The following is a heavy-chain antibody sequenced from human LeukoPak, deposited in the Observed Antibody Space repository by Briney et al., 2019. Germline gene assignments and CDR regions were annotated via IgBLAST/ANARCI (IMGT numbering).Heavy chain of an antibody. J-gene: IGHJ6*02. CDR3: ARDPLASYYYDSSGYYTHYYYGMDV. CDR1: GFTFSSYS. Sequence: GGSLRLSCAASGFTFSSYSMNWVRQAPGKGLEWVSSISSSSSYIYYADSVKGRFTISRDNAKNSLYLQMNSLRAEDTAVYYRARDPLASYYYDSSGYYTHYYYGMDVWGQGTTVTVSS. CDR2: ISSSSSYI. V-gene: IGHV3-21*01. D-gene: IGHD3-22*01.